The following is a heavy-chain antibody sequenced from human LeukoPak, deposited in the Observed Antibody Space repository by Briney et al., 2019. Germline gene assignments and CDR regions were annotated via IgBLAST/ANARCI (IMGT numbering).Heavy chain of an antibody. CDR1: GYSFTSYW. V-gene: IGHV5-51*01. CDR3: ARQFDTSDFWSGRIPRFDY. J-gene: IGHJ4*02. CDR2: IYPGDSDT. D-gene: IGHD3-3*01. Sequence: GESLKISCKGSGYSFTSYWIGWVRQMPGKGLEWMGIIYPGDSDTRYSPSFQGQVTISADKSISTAYLQWSSLKASDTAMYYCARQFDTSDFWSGRIPRFDYWGQGTLVTVSS.